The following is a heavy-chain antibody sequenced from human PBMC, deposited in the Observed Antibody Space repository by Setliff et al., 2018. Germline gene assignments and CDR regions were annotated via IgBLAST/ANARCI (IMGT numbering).Heavy chain of an antibody. D-gene: IGHD3-22*01. CDR2: ISAYNGIA. J-gene: IGHJ6*02. V-gene: IGHV1-18*01. CDR1: GYTFTSYG. CDR3: ARIGITMIVVVNPSLFYGMDV. Sequence: GASVKVSCKASGYTFTSYGISWVRQAPGQGLEWMGWISAYNGIANYAQKFQGRVTITADKSTSTAYMELSSLRSEDTAVYYCARIGITMIVVVNPSLFYGMDVWGQGTTVTVSS.